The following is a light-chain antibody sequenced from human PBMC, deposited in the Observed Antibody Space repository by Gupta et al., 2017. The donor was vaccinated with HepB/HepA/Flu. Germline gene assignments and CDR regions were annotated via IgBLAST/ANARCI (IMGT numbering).Light chain of an antibody. J-gene: IGKJ1*01. V-gene: IGKV3-15*01. Sequence: EIVMTPSTATLSVSPGESATLSCRASQSVSSNLAWYQQKPGQAPRLLIYGASTRATGFPARFSGSGSGTEFTLTISSLQSEDFAVYYCQQYGNWPRTFGQGTKVEIK. CDR2: GAS. CDR1: QSVSSN. CDR3: QQYGNWPRT.